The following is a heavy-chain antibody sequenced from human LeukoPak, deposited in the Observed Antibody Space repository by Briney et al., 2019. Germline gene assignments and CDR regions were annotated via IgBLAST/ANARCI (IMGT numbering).Heavy chain of an antibody. V-gene: IGHV3-9*01. CDR3: AKDLGGDYYYGMDV. CDR1: GFTFDDYA. CDR2: ISWNSGSI. J-gene: IGHJ6*02. Sequence: GGSLRLSCTASGFTFDDYAMYWVRQAPGKGLEWVSGISWNSGSIAYADSVKGRFTISRDNAKNSLYLQMNSLRAEDTALYYCAKDLGGDYYYGMDVWGQGTTVTVSS. D-gene: IGHD3-16*01.